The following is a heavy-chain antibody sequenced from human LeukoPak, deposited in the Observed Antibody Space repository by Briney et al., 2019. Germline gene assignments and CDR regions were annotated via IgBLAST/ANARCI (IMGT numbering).Heavy chain of an antibody. CDR1: GGTFSSYA. Sequence: ASVKVSCKASGGTFSSYAISWVRQAPGQGLEWMGGIIPIFGTANYAQKFQCRVTITADASTSTAYMELSSLRSEDTAVYYCARQYMVRGVINYYYYMDVWGKGTTVTISS. CDR2: IIPIFGTA. V-gene: IGHV1-69*13. CDR3: ARQYMVRGVINYYYYMDV. J-gene: IGHJ6*03. D-gene: IGHD3-10*01.